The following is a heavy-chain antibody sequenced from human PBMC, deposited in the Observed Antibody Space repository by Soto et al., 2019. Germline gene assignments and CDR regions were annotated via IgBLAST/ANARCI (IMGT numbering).Heavy chain of an antibody. D-gene: IGHD2-15*01. Sequence: QLQLQESGPGLVKPSETLSLTCTVSGGSISSSSYYWGWIRQPPGKGLEWIGSIYYSGSTYYNPSLKSRVTISVYTSKNQFSLKLSSVTAADTAVYSCARHIYCSGGSCYPNYFDYWGQGTLVTVSS. CDR2: IYYSGST. CDR3: ARHIYCSGGSCYPNYFDY. CDR1: GGSISSSSYY. V-gene: IGHV4-39*01. J-gene: IGHJ4*02.